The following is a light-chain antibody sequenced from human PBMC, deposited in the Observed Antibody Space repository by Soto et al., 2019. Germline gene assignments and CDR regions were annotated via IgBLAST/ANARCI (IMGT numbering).Light chain of an antibody. Sequence: QSALTQPASVSGAPGQSITISCTGTSSDVGSYNLVSWYQQHPGKAPKLMIYDESKRPSGVSNRFSGSKSGNTASLTISGLQAEDEADYYCCSYAVYSTYVFGSGTKVTVL. CDR2: DES. CDR1: SSDVGSYNL. CDR3: CSYAVYSTYV. V-gene: IGLV2-23*01. J-gene: IGLJ1*01.